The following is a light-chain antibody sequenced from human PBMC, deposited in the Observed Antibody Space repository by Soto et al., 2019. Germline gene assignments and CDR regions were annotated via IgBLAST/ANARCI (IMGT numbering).Light chain of an antibody. J-gene: IGKJ1*01. CDR2: AAS. CDR3: LQDYNYPRT. CDR1: QGIRDD. V-gene: IGKV1-6*01. Sequence: AIQMTQSPSSLSASVGDRITITCRANQGIRDDLAWYQQKPGKAPKLLIYAASTLPTGVPSKFSGSRSGTDFPLTISSLQPEDFATYYCLQDYNYPRTVGQGTKVDIK.